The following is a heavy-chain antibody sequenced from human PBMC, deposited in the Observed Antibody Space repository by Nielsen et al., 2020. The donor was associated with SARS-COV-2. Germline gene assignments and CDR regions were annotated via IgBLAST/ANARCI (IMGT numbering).Heavy chain of an antibody. CDR3: ARERGGEGGQLWFPTLYYYYYYGMDV. Sequence: PGKGLVWVSRINSNGSSTSYADSVKGRFTISRDNAKNTLYLQMNSLRAEDTAVYYCARERGGEGGQLWFPTLYYYYYYGMDVWGQGTTVTVSS. CDR2: INSNGSST. V-gene: IGHV3-74*01. D-gene: IGHD5-18*01. J-gene: IGHJ6*02.